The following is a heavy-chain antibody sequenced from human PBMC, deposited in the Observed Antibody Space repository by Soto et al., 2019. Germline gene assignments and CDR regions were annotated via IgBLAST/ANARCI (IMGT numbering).Heavy chain of an antibody. V-gene: IGHV3-48*02. CDR3: ARDGYSSSWYSYWFDP. CDR1: GFTFSSYS. J-gene: IGHJ5*02. Sequence: GGSLRLSCAASGFTFSSYSMNWVRQAPGKGLEWVSYISSSSSTIYYADSVKGRFTISGDNAKNSLYLQMNSLRDEDTAVYYCARDGYSSSWYSYWFDPWGQGTLVTVSS. CDR2: ISSSSSTI. D-gene: IGHD6-13*01.